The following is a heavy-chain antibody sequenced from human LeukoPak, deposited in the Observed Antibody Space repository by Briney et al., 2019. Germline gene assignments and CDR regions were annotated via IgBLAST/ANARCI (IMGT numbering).Heavy chain of an antibody. Sequence: ASVKVSCKASGGTFSSYAISWVRQAPGQGLEWMGWINPNSGGTNYAQKFQGRVTMTRDTSISTAYMELSRLRSDDTAVYYCARDPSSGWYKTIDYWGQGTLVTVSS. J-gene: IGHJ4*02. CDR3: ARDPSSGWYKTIDY. CDR2: INPNSGGT. CDR1: GGTFSSYA. D-gene: IGHD6-19*01. V-gene: IGHV1-2*02.